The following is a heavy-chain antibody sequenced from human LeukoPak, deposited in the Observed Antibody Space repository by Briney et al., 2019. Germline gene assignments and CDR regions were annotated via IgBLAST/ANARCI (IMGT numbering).Heavy chain of an antibody. D-gene: IGHD3-22*01. J-gene: IGHJ4*02. CDR1: GGSISNNNCY. Sequence: PSETLSLTCTVSGGSISNNNCYWGWIRQPPGKGLEWIGSIYYTGSTYYNPSLKSRVTISVDTSKKQFSLKLSSVTAADTAVYYCARRLGHFDYWGQGTLVTVSS. V-gene: IGHV4-39*01. CDR3: ARRLGHFDY. CDR2: IYYTGST.